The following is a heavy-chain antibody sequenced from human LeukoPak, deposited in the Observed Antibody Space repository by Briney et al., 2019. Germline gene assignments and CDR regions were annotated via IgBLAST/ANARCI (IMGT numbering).Heavy chain of an antibody. J-gene: IGHJ4*02. CDR2: INHSGST. CDR1: GFTFSSYW. Sequence: GSLRLSCAASGFTFSSYWMSWVRQPPGKGLEWIGEINHSGSTNYNPSLKSRVTISVDTSKNQFSLKLSSVTAADTAVYYCARGVGYSYGKWGQGTLVTVSS. D-gene: IGHD5-18*01. V-gene: IGHV4-34*01. CDR3: ARGVGYSYGK.